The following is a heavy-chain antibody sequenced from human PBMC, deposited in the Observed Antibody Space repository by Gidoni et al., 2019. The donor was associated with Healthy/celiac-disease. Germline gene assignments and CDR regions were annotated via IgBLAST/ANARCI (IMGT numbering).Heavy chain of an antibody. D-gene: IGHD2-8*01. CDR1: RFTFSRHS. J-gene: IGHJ4*02. V-gene: IGHV3-21*01. CDR3: ARGGGYCTNGVCLHY. CDR2: IISSRSYI. Sequence: EVQLVESGGGLVKHGGYLRPSCAASRFTFSRHSLNWVRQAPGKGLEWVSSIISSRSYIYYADSVKGRFTISRDNAKNSLYLQMNSLRAEDTAVYYCARGGGYCTNGVCLHYWGQGTLVTVSS.